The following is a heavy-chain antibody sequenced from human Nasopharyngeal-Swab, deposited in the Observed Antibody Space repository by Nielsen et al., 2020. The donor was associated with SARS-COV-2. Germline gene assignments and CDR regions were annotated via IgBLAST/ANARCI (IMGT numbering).Heavy chain of an antibody. CDR2: INHSGST. Sequence: GSLRLSCPLDGGSSSGDYWSGIRQPPGKVLEWIGKINHSGSTNYNPTLKSRVPISVDTSKNQFSLKLSSVTAADTAVYYCARGLLQPAVAEEVPGDYWGQGTLVTVSS. CDR3: ARGLLQPAVAEEVPGDY. D-gene: IGHD6-19*01. CDR1: GGSSSGDY. J-gene: IGHJ4*02. V-gene: IGHV4-34*01.